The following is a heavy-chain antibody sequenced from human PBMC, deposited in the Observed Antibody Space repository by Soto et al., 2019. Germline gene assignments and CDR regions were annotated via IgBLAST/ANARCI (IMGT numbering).Heavy chain of an antibody. D-gene: IGHD6-13*01. CDR2: ITYTGVST. CDR3: AKASVWYPYFDS. CDR1: EFSFDDYA. Sequence: GGSLRLSCAASEFSFDDYAMSWVRQAPGKGLEWVSSITYTGVSTYYVDSVKGRFTISRDNSKDTLYLQMNSLRAEDTAIYYCAKASVWYPYFDSWGKGTLVPVSS. V-gene: IGHV3-23*01. J-gene: IGHJ4*02.